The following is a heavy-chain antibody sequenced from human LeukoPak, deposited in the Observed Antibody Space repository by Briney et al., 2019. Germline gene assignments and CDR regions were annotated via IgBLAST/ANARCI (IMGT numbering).Heavy chain of an antibody. CDR3: TTVAWVRGVITYYYGMDV. D-gene: IGHD3-10*01. CDR1: GFTFSNAW. Sequence: PGGSLRLSCAASGFTFSNAWMSWVRQAPGKGLGWVGRIKSKTDGGTTDYAAPVKGRFTISRDDSKNTLYLQMNSLKTEDTAVYYCTTVAWVRGVITYYYGMDVWGQGTTVTVSS. V-gene: IGHV3-15*01. CDR2: IKSKTDGGTT. J-gene: IGHJ6*02.